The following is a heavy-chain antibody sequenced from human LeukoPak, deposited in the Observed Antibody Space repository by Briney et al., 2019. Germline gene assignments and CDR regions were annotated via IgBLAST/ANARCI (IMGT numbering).Heavy chain of an antibody. V-gene: IGHV3-66*03. Sequence: PGGSLRLSCSASGFTVSSNHMTWVRQAPAKGQERVSVIYSCRSTDYADSVQGRFTIYRDNSKNTLYLQMNSLRAEDTAVYYCARGAGDTAMVRGKYFDYWGQGIVVTVSS. CDR3: ARGAGDTAMVRGKYFDY. CDR2: IYSCRST. J-gene: IGHJ4*02. CDR1: GFTVSSNH. D-gene: IGHD5-18*01.